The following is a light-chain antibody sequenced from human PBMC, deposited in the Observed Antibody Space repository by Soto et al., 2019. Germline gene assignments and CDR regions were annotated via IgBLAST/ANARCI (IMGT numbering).Light chain of an antibody. CDR3: QQYYSAPYT. J-gene: IGKJ2*01. CDR2: WAS. Sequence: DIVMTQSPDSLAVSLGERGTINCKSSQNVLYSSNTKNYLAWYQQKPGQPPKLLIYWASTREPGVPDRFSGSGSGTDFTLTISSLQAEDVAVYYCQQYYSAPYTFGQGTKLEIK. V-gene: IGKV4-1*01. CDR1: QNVLYSSNTKNY.